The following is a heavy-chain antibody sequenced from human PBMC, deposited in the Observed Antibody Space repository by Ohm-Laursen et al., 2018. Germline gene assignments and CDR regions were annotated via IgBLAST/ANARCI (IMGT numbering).Heavy chain of an antibody. CDR3: ARYTSVRQGFDY. D-gene: IGHD6-6*01. CDR2: ISSSSSYI. Sequence: SLRLSCAASGFTFSSYSMNWVRQAPGKGLEWVSSISSSSSYIYYADSVKGRFTISRDNAKNSLYLQMKSLRAEDTAVYYCARYTSVRQGFDYWGQGTLVTVSS. CDR1: GFTFSSYS. V-gene: IGHV3-21*01. J-gene: IGHJ4*02.